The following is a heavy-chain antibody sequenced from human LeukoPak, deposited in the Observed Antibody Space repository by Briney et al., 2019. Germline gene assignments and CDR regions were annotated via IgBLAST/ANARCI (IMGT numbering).Heavy chain of an antibody. V-gene: IGHV4-61*08. Sequence: SETLSLTCTVSGGSISSGDYYWNWIRQPPGKGLEWIGYIYHSGSTNYNPSLQSRVTISVDTSKNQFSLNLNSVTAADTAVYYCARGGAARLHFQNWGQGTLVTVSS. CDR2: IYHSGST. D-gene: IGHD6-6*01. CDR1: GGSISSGDYY. CDR3: ARGGAARLHFQN. J-gene: IGHJ1*01.